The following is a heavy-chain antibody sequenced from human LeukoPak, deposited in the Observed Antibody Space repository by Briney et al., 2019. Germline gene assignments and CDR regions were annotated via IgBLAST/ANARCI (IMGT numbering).Heavy chain of an antibody. CDR1: GYTFTGYY. J-gene: IGHJ6*03. D-gene: IGHD2-15*01. Sequence: ASVKVSCKASGYTFTGYYMHWVRQAPGQGLELMGWINTNTGNPTYAQGFTGRFVFSLDTSVSTAYLQISSLKAEDTAVYFCARNRISHHMDVWGKGTTVTVSS. CDR2: INTNTGNP. V-gene: IGHV7-4-1*02. CDR3: ARNRISHHMDV.